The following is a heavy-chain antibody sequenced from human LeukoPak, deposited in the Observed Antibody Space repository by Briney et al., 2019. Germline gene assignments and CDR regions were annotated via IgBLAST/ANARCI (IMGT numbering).Heavy chain of an antibody. CDR2: ISGSGSST. D-gene: IGHD5-24*01. V-gene: IGHV3-23*01. Sequence: GGSLRLSCADSGFTFSSYAMSWVRQAPGKGLEWVSTISGSGSSTYYADSVKGRFTISRDNSKNTLYLQMNSLRAEDTAVYYCAPRLQDSTRAFDICGQGTVVTVSS. CDR1: GFTFSSYA. CDR3: APRLQDSTRAFDI. J-gene: IGHJ3*02.